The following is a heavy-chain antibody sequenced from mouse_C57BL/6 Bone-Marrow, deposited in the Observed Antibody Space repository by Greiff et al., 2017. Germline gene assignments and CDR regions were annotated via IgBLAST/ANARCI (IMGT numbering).Heavy chain of an antibody. CDR2: IDPETGGT. V-gene: IGHV1-15*01. CDR1: GYTFTDYE. D-gene: IGHD1-1*01. CDR3: TRYGFCYGSPYWYFDV. Sequence: QVQLQQSGAELVRPGASVTLSCKASGYTFTDYEMHWVKQTPVHGLEWIGAIDPETGGTAYNQKFKGKAILTADKSSSTAYMELRSLTSEDSAVYYCTRYGFCYGSPYWYFDVWGTGTTVTVSS. J-gene: IGHJ1*03.